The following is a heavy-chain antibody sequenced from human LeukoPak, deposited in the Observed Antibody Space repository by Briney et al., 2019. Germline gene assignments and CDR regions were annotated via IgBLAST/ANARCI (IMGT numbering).Heavy chain of an antibody. V-gene: IGHV3-7*01. J-gene: IGHJ5*02. Sequence: GGSLRLSCAASGFTFSSYWMNWVRQAPGKGLEWVANINQDGSEKYYVDSVKGRFTISRDSAKNSLYLQMNSLRAEDAAVYYCARPLKYYYGSETYFWFDPWGQGTLVTVSS. D-gene: IGHD3-10*01. CDR3: ARPLKYYYGSETYFWFDP. CDR1: GFTFSSYW. CDR2: INQDGSEK.